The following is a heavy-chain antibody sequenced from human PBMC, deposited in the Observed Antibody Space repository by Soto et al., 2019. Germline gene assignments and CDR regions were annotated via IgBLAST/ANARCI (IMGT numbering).Heavy chain of an antibody. CDR2: INPITGAT. CDR1: GYTFTGYY. D-gene: IGHD4-17*01. Sequence: ASVKVSCKASGYTFTGYYIHWVRQAPGQGLDWMAWINPITGATKYAQSFQGRVIVTRDMSTSTAYMELTSLISNDTAVYYCVRGGYGDYLHHWGQGSPVTVSS. CDR3: VRGGYGDYLHH. J-gene: IGHJ1*01. V-gene: IGHV1-2*02.